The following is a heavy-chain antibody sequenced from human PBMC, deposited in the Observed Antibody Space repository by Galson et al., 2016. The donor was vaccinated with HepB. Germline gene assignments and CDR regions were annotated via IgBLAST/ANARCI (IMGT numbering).Heavy chain of an antibody. CDR2: IHYSGST. Sequence: TLSLTCTVSGGSISSGDYYWSWIRQPPGKGLEWIGYIHYSGSTYYNPSLKSRLIISVDTSKNRFSLKLTSVTAADTAVYYCARGGYSNYGWFDPWGQGTLVTVSS. CDR1: GGSISSGDYY. CDR3: ARGGYSNYGWFDP. V-gene: IGHV4-30-4*01. J-gene: IGHJ5*02. D-gene: IGHD4-11*01.